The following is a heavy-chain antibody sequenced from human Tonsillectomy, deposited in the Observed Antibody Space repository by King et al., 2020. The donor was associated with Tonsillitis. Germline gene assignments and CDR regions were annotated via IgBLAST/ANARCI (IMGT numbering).Heavy chain of an antibody. V-gene: IGHV4-59*08. CDR1: RGSISSYY. D-gene: IGHD3-22*01. Sequence: VQLQESGPGLVKPSETLSLTCTVSRGSISSYYWSWIRQPPGKGLDWIGYIYDTGSTNYNPSLKSRVTISVDTSKNQFSLKLSSVTAADTAVYYCARLAGGDSSGYPHDAFDIWAKGQWSPSLQ. CDR3: ARLAGGDSSGYPHDAFDI. J-gene: IGHJ3*02. CDR2: IYDTGST.